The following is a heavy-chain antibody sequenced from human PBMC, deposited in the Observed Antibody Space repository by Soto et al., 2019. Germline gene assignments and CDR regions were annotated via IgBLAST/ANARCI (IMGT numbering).Heavy chain of an antibody. CDR2: IYYSGST. Sequence: TLSLTCTVSGGSISIYYWIWIRQPPGKGLEWIGYIYYSGSTNYNPSLKSRVTISVDTSKNQFSLKLSSVTAADTAVYYCARALYDSSGYCDYWGQGTLVNVSS. V-gene: IGHV4-59*01. CDR1: GGSISIYY. CDR3: ARALYDSSGYCDY. J-gene: IGHJ4*02. D-gene: IGHD3-22*01.